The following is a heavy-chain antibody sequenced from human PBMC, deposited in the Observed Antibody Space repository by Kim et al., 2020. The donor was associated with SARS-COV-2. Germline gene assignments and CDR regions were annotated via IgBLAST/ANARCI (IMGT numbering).Heavy chain of an antibody. CDR3: GISGI. J-gene: IGHJ4*02. Sequence: GGSLRLSCVESGITFSSYWLTWVRQAPGKGLERVANIKRDGSESYYGDSVKGRITISRDNAKSSVFLQMNSLRSEDTAVYYCGISGIWGQGTLVTVSS. CDR1: GITFSSYW. CDR2: IKRDGSES. V-gene: IGHV3-7*01.